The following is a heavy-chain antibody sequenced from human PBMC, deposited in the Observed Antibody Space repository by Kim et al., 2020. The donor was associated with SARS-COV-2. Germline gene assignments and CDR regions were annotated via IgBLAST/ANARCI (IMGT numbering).Heavy chain of an antibody. CDR3: ARDGTTRNGGYYFDF. D-gene: IGHD1-1*01. Sequence: QKLQSRVTMTRDTSASTAYMELRSLRSEDTAVYYCARDGTTRNGGYYFDFWGQGALITVSS. V-gene: IGHV1-3*01. J-gene: IGHJ4*02.